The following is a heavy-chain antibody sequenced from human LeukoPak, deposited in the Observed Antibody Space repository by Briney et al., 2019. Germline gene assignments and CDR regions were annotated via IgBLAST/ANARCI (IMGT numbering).Heavy chain of an antibody. V-gene: IGHV4-59*12. J-gene: IGHJ4*02. Sequence: TSSETLSLTCTVSGGSISPSYWSWIRQRPGKGLEWIGYIYFSGSTNYNPSLKSRATISVDTSNNQISLNLTSVTTADTAVYYCARGKYYYGSGSLHNFDAWGQGSLVSVSS. D-gene: IGHD3-10*01. CDR2: IYFSGST. CDR3: ARGKYYYGSGSLHNFDA. CDR1: GGSISPSY.